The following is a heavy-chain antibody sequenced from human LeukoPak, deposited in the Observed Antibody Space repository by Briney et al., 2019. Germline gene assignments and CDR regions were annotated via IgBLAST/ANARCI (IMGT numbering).Heavy chain of an antibody. D-gene: IGHD1-26*01. J-gene: IGHJ6*02. CDR2: INPSSGAT. CDR1: GYTFTSYY. V-gene: IGHV1-46*01. CDR3: ARATNFYYYYGMDV. Sequence: GASVTVSCKTSGYTFTSYYIHWVRQAPGQGLEWMGIINPSSGATNYAQKFQDRVTMTRDTSTSTVYMELSSQTSEDTAVYYCARATNFYYYYGMDVWGQGTTVTVSS.